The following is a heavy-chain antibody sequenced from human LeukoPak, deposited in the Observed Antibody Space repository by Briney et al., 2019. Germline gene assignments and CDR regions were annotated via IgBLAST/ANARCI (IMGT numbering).Heavy chain of an antibody. CDR3: ARDVVVVPAAIHYGMDV. J-gene: IGHJ6*02. D-gene: IGHD2-2*01. CDR1: GGSFSDYF. V-gene: IGHV4-34*01. CDR2: INHSGRN. Sequence: SEPLSLTCAVYGGSFSDYFWGWIRQPPGKGLEGIGEINHSGRNYYNPSLKSRVTISVDTSKNQFSLNLSSVTAADTAVYYCARDVVVVPAAIHYGMDVWGQGTTVTVSS.